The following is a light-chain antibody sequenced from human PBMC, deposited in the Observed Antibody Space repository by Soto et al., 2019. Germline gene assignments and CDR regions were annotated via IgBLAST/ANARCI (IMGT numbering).Light chain of an antibody. CDR2: RIS. V-gene: IGLV3-9*01. CDR1: SIGNYN. Sequence: SYELTQPLSLSVALGQTATITCGGDSIGNYNVHWYQQRPGQAPVLVMYRISDRPSGIPERFSGSNSGNTATLTITGAQVGDEADYFCQVWDSNSGVFGGGTKLTVL. CDR3: QVWDSNSGV. J-gene: IGLJ3*02.